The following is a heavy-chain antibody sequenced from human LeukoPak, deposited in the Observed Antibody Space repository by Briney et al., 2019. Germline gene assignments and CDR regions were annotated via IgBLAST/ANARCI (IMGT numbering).Heavy chain of an antibody. J-gene: IGHJ6*02. CDR3: ARVLYCSGGSCYYYGMDV. Sequence: ASVKFSCKASGYAFTSCGISWVRQAPGQGLEFIVSFSAYNGNTNYAQKLQGRVTMTTDTSTSTAYMELRSLRSDDTAVYYCARVLYCSGGSCYYYGMDVWGQGTTVTVSS. D-gene: IGHD2-15*01. CDR1: GYAFTSCG. CDR2: FSAYNGNT. V-gene: IGHV1-18*01.